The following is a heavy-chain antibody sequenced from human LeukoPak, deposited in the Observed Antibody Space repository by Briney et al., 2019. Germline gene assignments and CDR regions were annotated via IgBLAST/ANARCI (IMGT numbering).Heavy chain of an antibody. D-gene: IGHD2-2*01. CDR2: INHSGST. CDR1: GGSFSGYY. V-gene: IGHV4-34*01. CDR3: ARGGVVPAAVKDYYYYGMDV. Sequence: SETLSLTCAVYGGSFSGYYWSWIRQPPGKGLEGIGEINHSGSTNYNPSLKSRVTISVDTSKNQFSLKLSSVTAADTAVYYCARGGVVPAAVKDYYYYGMDVWGQGTTVTVSS. J-gene: IGHJ6*02.